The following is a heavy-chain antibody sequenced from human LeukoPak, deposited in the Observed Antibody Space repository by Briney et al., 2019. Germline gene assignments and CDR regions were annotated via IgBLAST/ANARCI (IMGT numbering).Heavy chain of an antibody. D-gene: IGHD6-13*01. CDR3: ARDRYSSSWYTDLSWFDP. Sequence: GGSLRLSCAASGFTFSSYWMSWVRQAPGKGLEWVANIKQDGSEKYYVDSVKGRFTISRDNAKNSLYLQMNSLRAEDTAVYYCARDRYSSSWYTDLSWFDPWGQGTLVIVSS. V-gene: IGHV3-7*01. CDR2: IKQDGSEK. J-gene: IGHJ5*02. CDR1: GFTFSSYW.